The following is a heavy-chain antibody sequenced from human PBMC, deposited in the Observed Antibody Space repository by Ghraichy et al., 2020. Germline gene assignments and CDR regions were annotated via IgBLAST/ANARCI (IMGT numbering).Heavy chain of an antibody. CDR2: INPNSGGT. J-gene: IGHJ6*02. D-gene: IGHD2-8*01. Sequence: ASVKVSCKASGYTFTGYYMHWVRQAPGQGLEWMGWINPNSGGTNYAQKFQGWVTMTRDTSISTAYMELSRLRSDDTAVYYCARDQLGLMVYAMAGDAPYYYNGMDVWGQGTTVTVSS. CDR3: ARDQLGLMVYAMAGDAPYYYNGMDV. CDR1: GYTFTGYY. V-gene: IGHV1-2*04.